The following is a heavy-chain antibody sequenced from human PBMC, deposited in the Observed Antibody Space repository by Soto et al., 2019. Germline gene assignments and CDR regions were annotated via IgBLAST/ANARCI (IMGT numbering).Heavy chain of an antibody. CDR2: ISSSSSYI. CDR3: ARDSGGSGSYYNGVGDGMDV. Sequence: GWSLRLSCASSGFTFISYSMNWVRQAPGKGLEWVSSISSSSSYIYYADSAKGRFTISRDNAKNSPYLQMNSLRAEDTAVYYCARDSGGSGSYYNGVGDGMDVWGQGTTVTVSS. D-gene: IGHD3-10*01. V-gene: IGHV3-21*01. J-gene: IGHJ6*02. CDR1: GFTFISYS.